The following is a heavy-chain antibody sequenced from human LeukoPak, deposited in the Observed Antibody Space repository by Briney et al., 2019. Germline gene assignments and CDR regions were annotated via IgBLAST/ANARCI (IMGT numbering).Heavy chain of an antibody. D-gene: IGHD3-16*01. Sequence: ASVKVSCKASGYTFTSYYTHWVRQAPGQGLEWMGIINPSGGSTSYAQKFQGRVTMTRDMSTSTVYMELSSLRSEDTAVYYCARDDMIEGHAFDIWGQGTMVTVSS. CDR1: GYTFTSYY. J-gene: IGHJ3*02. CDR3: ARDDMIEGHAFDI. V-gene: IGHV1-46*01. CDR2: INPSGGST.